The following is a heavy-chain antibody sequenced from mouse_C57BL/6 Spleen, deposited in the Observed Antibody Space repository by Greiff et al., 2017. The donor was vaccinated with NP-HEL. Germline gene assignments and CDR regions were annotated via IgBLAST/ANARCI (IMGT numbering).Heavy chain of an antibody. Sequence: QVQLQQSGPELVKPGASVKISCKASGYAFSSSWMNWVKQRPGKGLEWIGRIYPGDGDTNYNGKFKGKATLTADKSSSTAYMQLSSLTSEDSAVYFCARDDYGSRPWFAYWGQGTLVTVSA. V-gene: IGHV1-82*01. J-gene: IGHJ3*01. CDR1: GYAFSSSW. CDR2: IYPGDGDT. CDR3: ARDDYGSRPWFAY. D-gene: IGHD1-1*01.